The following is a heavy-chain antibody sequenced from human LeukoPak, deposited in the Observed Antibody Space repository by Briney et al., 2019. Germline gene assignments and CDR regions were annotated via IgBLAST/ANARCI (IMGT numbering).Heavy chain of an antibody. J-gene: IGHJ6*03. D-gene: IGHD3-16*01. CDR1: GFTFSTYG. CDR3: AKAYISDSPLYYYYMDV. Sequence: GGSLRLSCAASGFTFSTYGTHWVRQAPGKGLEWVAVLAYDGKTTYYADSVKGRFTISRDNSKNTLYLQMNSLRAEDTAVYYCAKAYISDSPLYYYYMDVWGNGTTVTISS. V-gene: IGHV3-30*18. CDR2: LAYDGKTT.